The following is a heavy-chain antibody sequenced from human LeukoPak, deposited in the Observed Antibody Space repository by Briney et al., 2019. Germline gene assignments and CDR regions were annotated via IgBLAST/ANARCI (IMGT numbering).Heavy chain of an antibody. CDR2: ISGSGGST. Sequence: PGGSLRLSCAASGFTFSSYAMSWVRQAPGKGLEWVSAISGSGGSTYYADSAKGRFTISRDNSKNTLYLQMNSLRAEDTAVYYCAKGAGVVTPVLDAFDIWGQGTMVTVSS. J-gene: IGHJ3*02. CDR3: AKGAGVVTPVLDAFDI. D-gene: IGHD3-3*01. V-gene: IGHV3-23*01. CDR1: GFTFSSYA.